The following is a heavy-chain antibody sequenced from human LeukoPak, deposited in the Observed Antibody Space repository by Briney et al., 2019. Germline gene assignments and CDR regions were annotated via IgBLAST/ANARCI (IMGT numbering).Heavy chain of an antibody. Sequence: PGGSLRLSCAASGFTFSSYAMSWVRQAPGKGLEWVSHIGGGGVDREYEESVKGRFTVSRDNSRNSLYLQMNSLRGEDTAIYYCAKDSIERNGVYDAFDVWGQGTKVTVAS. CDR3: AKDSIERNGVYDAFDV. D-gene: IGHD2-8*01. J-gene: IGHJ3*01. CDR2: IGGGGVDR. V-gene: IGHV3-23*01. CDR1: GFTFSSYA.